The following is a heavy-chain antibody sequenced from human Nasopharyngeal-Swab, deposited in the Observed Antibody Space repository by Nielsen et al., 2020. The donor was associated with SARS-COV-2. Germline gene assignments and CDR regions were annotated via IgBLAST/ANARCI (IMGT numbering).Heavy chain of an antibody. V-gene: IGHV3-48*01. J-gene: IGHJ6*03. CDR3: ARGGRGSQYYMDV. Sequence: GESLKISCAASRFTFRTYSMNWVRQAPGTGLEWISYISSSSTTIFYADSVKGRFTISRENAKNSLYLQMNSLRAGDTAVYYCARGGRGSQYYMDVWGKGTTVTVSS. D-gene: IGHD1-26*01. CDR2: ISSSSTTI. CDR1: RFTFRTYS.